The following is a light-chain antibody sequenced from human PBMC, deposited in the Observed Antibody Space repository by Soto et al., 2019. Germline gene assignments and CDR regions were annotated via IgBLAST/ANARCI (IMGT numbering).Light chain of an antibody. CDR1: QSISSY. CDR2: AAS. Sequence: DIQMTQSPSSLSASVGDRVTITCRASQSISSYLNWYQQKPGKAPKLLIYAASSLQSGVPSRFSGSGSGTDFNLTISHLQPEDFGNYYCQQSYSTPRTFGPGTKVDIK. V-gene: IGKV1-39*01. J-gene: IGKJ3*01. CDR3: QQSYSTPRT.